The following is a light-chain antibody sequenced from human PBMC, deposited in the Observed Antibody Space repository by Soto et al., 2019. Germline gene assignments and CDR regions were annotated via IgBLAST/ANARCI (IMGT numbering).Light chain of an antibody. V-gene: IGLV2-8*01. CDR3: SSYAGSNNFV. CDR1: RSDVGVYNY. CDR2: EVS. J-gene: IGLJ1*01. Sequence: QSALTQPPSASGFPGQSVTVSCTGTRSDVGVYNYVSWYRQHPGKAPRLLIYEVSKRPSGVPDRFSGSKSGNTASLTVSGLQAEDEADYYCSSYAGSNNFVFGTGTKVTVL.